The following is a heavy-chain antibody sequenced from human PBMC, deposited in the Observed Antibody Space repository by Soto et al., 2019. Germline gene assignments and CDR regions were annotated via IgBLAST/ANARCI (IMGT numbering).Heavy chain of an antibody. CDR1: GGSISSSNW. Sequence: QVQLQESGPGLVKPSGTLSLTCAVSGGSISSSNWWSWVRQPPGKGLEMIGEIYHSGSTHYNPSLKSRVTIAVDKTKNQFSLKLSSVTAADTAVYYCARFQLQYQMYYGMDVWGQGTTVTVSS. J-gene: IGHJ6*02. V-gene: IGHV4-4*02. D-gene: IGHD4-4*01. CDR3: ARFQLQYQMYYGMDV. CDR2: IYHSGST.